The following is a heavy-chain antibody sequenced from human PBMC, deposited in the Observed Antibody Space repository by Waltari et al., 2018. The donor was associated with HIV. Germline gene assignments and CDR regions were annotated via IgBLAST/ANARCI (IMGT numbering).Heavy chain of an antibody. CDR2: IWYDRSKK. Sequence: QVQLVESGGGVVQPGRSLRLSCATSGFTLSSYGMHWVRQAPGKGLEWVTVIWYDRSKKYYADSVKSRFTISRDNSKNTLYLQMNSLRIEDTAGYYCARKYSSSWGAPFDYWGQGTLVTVSS. D-gene: IGHD6-13*01. CDR3: ARKYSSSWGAPFDY. CDR1: GFTLSSYG. J-gene: IGHJ4*02. V-gene: IGHV3-33*01.